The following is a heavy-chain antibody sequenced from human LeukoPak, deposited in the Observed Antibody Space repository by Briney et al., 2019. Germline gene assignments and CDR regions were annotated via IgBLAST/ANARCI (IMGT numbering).Heavy chain of an antibody. V-gene: IGHV3-9*01. CDR1: GFTFDDYA. Sequence: PGRSLRLSCAASGFTFDDYAMHWVRQAPGKGLEWVSCISWNSGSIGYADSVKGRFTISRDKAKNSLYLQMNSMRAEDTGLYYCAKEKCSTTSCYSARPYYYYYYGMDVWGQGTTVTVSS. CDR3: AKEKCSTTSCYSARPYYYYYYGMDV. D-gene: IGHD2-2*01. J-gene: IGHJ6*02. CDR2: ISWNSGSI.